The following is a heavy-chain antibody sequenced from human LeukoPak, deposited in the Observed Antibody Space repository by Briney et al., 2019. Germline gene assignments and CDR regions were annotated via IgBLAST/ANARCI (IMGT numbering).Heavy chain of an antibody. D-gene: IGHD3-22*01. Sequence: GGSLRLSCSDSGFTFRTSWMHWVRQGPGKGLLWVAHINSDGSNTAYADSVKGRFTISRDNAKSTLYLQMNSLRSEDTAVYYCARGFSTYYYDSSGYSYDWFDPWGQGIQVIVSS. V-gene: IGHV3-74*01. CDR2: INSDGSNT. J-gene: IGHJ5*02. CDR1: GFTFRTSW. CDR3: ARGFSTYYYDSSGYSYDWFDP.